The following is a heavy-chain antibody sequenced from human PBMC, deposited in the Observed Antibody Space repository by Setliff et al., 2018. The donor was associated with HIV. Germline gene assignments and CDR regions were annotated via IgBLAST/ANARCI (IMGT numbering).Heavy chain of an antibody. CDR2: IYSTGST. J-gene: IGHJ4*02. CDR1: GASISSHY. CDR3: AKGAGFYGDYTFDY. Sequence: PSETLSLTCTVSGASISSHYWSWIRQSPGRELEWIGYIYSTGSTNYNPSPQSRVSISMDASKNKFSLKVTSVTSADTAVYYCAKGAGFYGDYTFDYWGQGHLVTVSS. V-gene: IGHV4-59*11. D-gene: IGHD4-17*01.